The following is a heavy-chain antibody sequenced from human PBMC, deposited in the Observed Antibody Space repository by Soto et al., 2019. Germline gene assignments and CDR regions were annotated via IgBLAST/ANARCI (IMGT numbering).Heavy chain of an antibody. J-gene: IGHJ4*02. CDR3: VRTSLVVAAATSEDY. Sequence: EVQLVESGGGLVQPGGSLRLSCAASGFTFSSYWMHWVRQAPGKGLVWVSRINSDGSSTSYADSVKGRFTISRDNAKNTLYLQMNSLRAEDTAVYYCVRTSLVVAAATSEDYWGQGTLVTVSS. D-gene: IGHD2-15*01. V-gene: IGHV3-74*01. CDR1: GFTFSSYW. CDR2: INSDGSST.